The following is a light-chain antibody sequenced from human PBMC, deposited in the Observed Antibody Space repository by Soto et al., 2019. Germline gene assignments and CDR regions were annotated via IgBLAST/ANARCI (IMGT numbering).Light chain of an antibody. CDR3: QKYNKAPPVS. V-gene: IGKV3D-15*01. CDR1: QSVNKN. CDR2: GAS. Sequence: YREIQSVNKNYLAWYQQKPGQAPRLLIFGASNRATDNPARLSRRASVTELTLTIPSVPPEDIGVYYCQKYNKAPPVSYGQGTRLEIK. J-gene: IGKJ5*01.